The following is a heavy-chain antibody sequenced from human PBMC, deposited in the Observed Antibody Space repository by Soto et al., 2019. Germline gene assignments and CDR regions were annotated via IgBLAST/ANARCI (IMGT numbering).Heavy chain of an antibody. CDR3: TRGFPRILLVRGPVDV. CDR1: GFSFNNYD. J-gene: IGHJ6*04. CDR2: ISTTSSYI. Sequence: EVQLVESGGGLVKPGGSLRLSCAASGFSFNNYDMNWVRQAPGKGLEWVSYISTTSSYIYYAESVKGRFTISRDNAKNSLFLQMNRLRAEDTALYYCTRGFPRILLVRGPVDVWGKGTMVTVSS. V-gene: IGHV3-21*06. D-gene: IGHD3-10*01.